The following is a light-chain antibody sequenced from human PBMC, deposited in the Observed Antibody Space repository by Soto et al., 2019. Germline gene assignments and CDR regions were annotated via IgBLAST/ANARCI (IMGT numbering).Light chain of an antibody. J-gene: IGKJ2*01. Sequence: EIVLTQSPGTLSLSPGERATLSCRASQSVDSRFLAWYQQKAGQAPRLLISGTSSRATGIPDRFSGSGSGTDFTLIISRLEPEDFAVYYCQQYSSPDMYTFGQGTKLEIK. CDR1: QSVDSRF. CDR3: QQYSSPDMYT. V-gene: IGKV3-20*01. CDR2: GTS.